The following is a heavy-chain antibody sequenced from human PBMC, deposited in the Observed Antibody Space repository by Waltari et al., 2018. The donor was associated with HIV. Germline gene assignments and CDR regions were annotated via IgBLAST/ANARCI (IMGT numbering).Heavy chain of an antibody. CDR1: GGSISSSSYY. CDR2: IYYSGST. J-gene: IGHJ6*02. D-gene: IGHD2-2*02. V-gene: IGHV4-39*01. CDR3: ARHEGYCSSTSCYTPYYYYYGMDV. Sequence: QLQLQESGPGLVKPSETLSLTCTVSGGSISSSSYYWGWIRQPPGKGLARIGSIYYSGSTYYNPSLKSRVTISVDTSKNQFSLKLSSVTAADTAVYYCARHEGYCSSTSCYTPYYYYYGMDVWGQGTTVTVSS.